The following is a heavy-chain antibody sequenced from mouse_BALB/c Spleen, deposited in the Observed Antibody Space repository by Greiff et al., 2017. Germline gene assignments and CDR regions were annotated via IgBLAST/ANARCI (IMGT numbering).Heavy chain of an antibody. CDR2: ISYSGST. D-gene: IGHD1-1*01. CDR3: ARMITTVVDAMDY. V-gene: IGHV3-2*02. J-gene: IGHJ4*01. Sequence: EVKLEESGPGLVKPSQSLSLTCTVTGYSITSDYAWNWIRQFPGNKLEWMGYISYSGSTSYNPSLKSRISITRDTSKNQFFLQLNSVTTEDTATYYCARMITTVVDAMDYWGQGTSVTVSS. CDR1: GYSITSDYA.